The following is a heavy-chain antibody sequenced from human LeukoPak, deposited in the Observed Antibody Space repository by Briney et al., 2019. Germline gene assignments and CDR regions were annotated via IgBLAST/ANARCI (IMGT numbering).Heavy chain of an antibody. V-gene: IGHV5-51*01. D-gene: IGHD2-2*01. CDR3: ATAQPAGYCSSSSCPFFDY. CDR2: IYPGDSDT. Sequence: GESLKISCEASGYIFTNYWIAWVRHMPGKGLEWMGIIYPGDSDTRYSPSFQGQVTISADKSISTAYVQWSSLKASDTAMYYCATAQPAGYCSSSSCPFFDYWGQGTLVTVSS. CDR1: GYIFTNYW. J-gene: IGHJ4*02.